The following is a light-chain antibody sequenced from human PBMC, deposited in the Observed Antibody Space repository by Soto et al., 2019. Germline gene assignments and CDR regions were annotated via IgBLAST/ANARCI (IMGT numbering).Light chain of an antibody. V-gene: IGKV1-39*01. CDR3: QQSYSTPWT. CDR1: QSISYY. CDR2: STS. J-gene: IGKJ1*01. Sequence: DIQMTQSPSSLSASVGDRVTITCRASQSISYYLNWYQQKQGRAPRLLIDSTSTLQSGVPSKFSGCASGTDFTLTISSLQPEDFATYYCQQSYSTPWTFGQGTKVDIK.